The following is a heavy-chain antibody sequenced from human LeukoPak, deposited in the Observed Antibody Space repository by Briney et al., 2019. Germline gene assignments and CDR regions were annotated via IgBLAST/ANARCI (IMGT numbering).Heavy chain of an antibody. CDR2: IYHSGST. Sequence: SETLSLTCTVSGGSISSGGYYWSWIRQPPGKGLEWIGYIYHSGSTYYNPSLKSRVTIPVDRSKNQFSLKLSSVTAADTAVYYCAREDIALDAFDIWGQGTMVTVSS. CDR1: GGSISSGGYY. CDR3: AREDIALDAFDI. J-gene: IGHJ3*02. D-gene: IGHD2-15*01. V-gene: IGHV4-30-2*01.